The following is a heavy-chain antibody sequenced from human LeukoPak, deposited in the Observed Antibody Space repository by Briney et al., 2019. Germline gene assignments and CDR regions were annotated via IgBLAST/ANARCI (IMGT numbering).Heavy chain of an antibody. Sequence: GGSLRLSCAAYGFTFKNYGMQWVRQAPGKGLEWVSGISWNSGSIGYADSVKGRFTISRDNAKNSLYLQMNSLRAEDTALYYCAKALVTTRYGMDVWGQGTTVTVSS. V-gene: IGHV3-9*01. CDR2: ISWNSGSI. J-gene: IGHJ6*02. CDR1: GFTFKNYG. CDR3: AKALVTTRYGMDV. D-gene: IGHD4-17*01.